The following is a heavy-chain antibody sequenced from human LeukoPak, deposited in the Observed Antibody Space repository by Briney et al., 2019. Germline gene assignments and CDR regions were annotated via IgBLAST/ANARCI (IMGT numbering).Heavy chain of an antibody. CDR1: GFTFSNAW. V-gene: IGHV3-15*01. D-gene: IGHD6-19*01. Sequence: GGSLRLSCAASGFTFSNAWMSWVRQAPGKGLEWIGQIKSKIDGGTTESAAPVKDRFTISRDDSKNTLYLQMNSLKTEDTAVYYCTRDWLGIGDYWGQGTLVTVSS. CDR2: IKSKIDGGTT. CDR3: TRDWLGIGDY. J-gene: IGHJ4*02.